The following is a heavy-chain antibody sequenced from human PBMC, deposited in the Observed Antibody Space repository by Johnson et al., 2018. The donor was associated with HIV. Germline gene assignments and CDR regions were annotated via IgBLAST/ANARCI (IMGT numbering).Heavy chain of an antibody. CDR2: VSYDGSSK. D-gene: IGHD2-15*01. CDR3: ARSKDCSGGSCPDAFDI. J-gene: IGHJ3*02. V-gene: IGHV3-30-3*01. CDR1: GFTFSDYY. Sequence: QVQLVESGGGLVKPGGSLRLSCVASGFTFSDYYMTWVRKAPGKGLEWVACVSYDGSSKYYADSVKGRFTISRDNSKNTLYLQMNSLRVEDTAVYYCARSKDCSGGSCPDAFDIWGQGTMVTVSS.